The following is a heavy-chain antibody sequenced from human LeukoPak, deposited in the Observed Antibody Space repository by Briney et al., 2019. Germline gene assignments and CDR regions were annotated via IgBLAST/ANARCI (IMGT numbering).Heavy chain of an antibody. CDR3: AKQRSGVVVAATNY. Sequence: GGSLRLSCAASGFTFSSYAMTWVRQAPGEGLEWVSSITGGGDTTYYADSVRGRFTISRDNSKNTLSLQTNSLRAEDTAVDYCAKQRSGVVVAATNYWGQGTLVTVSS. J-gene: IGHJ4*02. D-gene: IGHD2-15*01. V-gene: IGHV3-23*01. CDR2: ITGGGDTT. CDR1: GFTFSSYA.